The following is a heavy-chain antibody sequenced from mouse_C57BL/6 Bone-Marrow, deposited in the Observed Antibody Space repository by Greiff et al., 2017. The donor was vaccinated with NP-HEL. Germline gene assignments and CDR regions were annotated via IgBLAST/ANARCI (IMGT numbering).Heavy chain of an antibody. J-gene: IGHJ4*01. Sequence: VQLQESGAELARPGASVKLSCKASGYTFTSSGISWVKQRTGQGLEWIGEIYPRSGNTYYNEKFKGKATLTADKSSSTAYMELRSLTSEDSAVYFCAREGDSLYYYAMDYWGQGTSVTGSS. V-gene: IGHV1-81*01. CDR2: IYPRSGNT. CDR3: AREGDSLYYYAMDY. D-gene: IGHD2-13*01. CDR1: GYTFTSSG.